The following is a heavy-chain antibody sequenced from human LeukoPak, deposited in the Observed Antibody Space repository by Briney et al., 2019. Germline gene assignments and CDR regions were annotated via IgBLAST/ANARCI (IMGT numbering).Heavy chain of an antibody. Sequence: GGSLRLSCAASGFTFSSYDMHWVRQATGKGLEWVSAIGTAGDTYYPGSVKGRFTISRENAKNSLYLQMNSLRAGDTAVYYCARGGYSNYEWYFDYWGQGILVTASS. CDR1: GFTFSSYD. V-gene: IGHV3-13*01. CDR2: IGTAGDT. CDR3: ARGGYSNYEWYFDY. J-gene: IGHJ4*02. D-gene: IGHD4-4*01.